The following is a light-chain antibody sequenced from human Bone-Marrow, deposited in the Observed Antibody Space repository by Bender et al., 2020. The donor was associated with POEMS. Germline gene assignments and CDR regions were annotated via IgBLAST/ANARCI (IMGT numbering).Light chain of an antibody. V-gene: IGLV1-44*01. Sequence: QSVLTQPPSASVTPGQRVTISCSGSSSNIGGNAVNWWQQLPGTAPKLLIYGNDQRPSGDHDRFSGSKSGTSDSLAISGLQSKNEADNFCSAWDGILNGWVFGGGTELTVL. CDR3: SAWDGILNGWV. CDR2: GND. CDR1: SSNIGGNA. J-gene: IGLJ3*02.